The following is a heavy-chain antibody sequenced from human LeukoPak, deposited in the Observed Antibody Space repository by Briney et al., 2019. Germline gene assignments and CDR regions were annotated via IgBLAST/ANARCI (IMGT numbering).Heavy chain of an antibody. Sequence: ASVKVSCKASAHRFTSYGINWVRQAPGQGLEWMGWISPYNGHTNYAQKFQGRVTMTTDTSTTTASMEVRSLRSDDTAVYYCARDGDGSSRYFHHWGRGTLVTVSS. J-gene: IGHJ1*01. V-gene: IGHV1-18*04. D-gene: IGHD6-6*01. CDR2: ISPYNGHT. CDR1: AHRFTSYG. CDR3: ARDGDGSSRYFHH.